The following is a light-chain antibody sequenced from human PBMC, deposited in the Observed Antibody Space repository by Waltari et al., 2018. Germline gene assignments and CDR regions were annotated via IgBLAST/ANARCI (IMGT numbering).Light chain of an antibody. CDR3: SSYTSSTYPVI. V-gene: IGLV2-14*02. CDR2: EVS. CDR1: SSDVGSYNL. Sequence: QSALTQPASVSGSPGQSITISCTGTSSDVGSYNLVSWYQHHPGKAPKLMIYEVSNRPSGVSNRFSGSKSGNTASLTISGLQAEDEADYYCSSYTSSTYPVIFGGGTKLTVL. J-gene: IGLJ2*01.